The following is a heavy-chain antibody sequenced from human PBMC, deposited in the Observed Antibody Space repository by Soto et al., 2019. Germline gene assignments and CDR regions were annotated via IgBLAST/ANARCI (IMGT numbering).Heavy chain of an antibody. D-gene: IGHD1-20*01. Sequence: PGGSLRLSCAASGFTFSGSAMHWVRQASGKGLEWVGRIRSKANSYATAYAASVKGRFTISRDDSKNTAYLQMNSLKTEDTAVYYCTRPTLNNNFDYWGQGTLVTVSS. CDR2: IRSKANSYAT. V-gene: IGHV3-73*01. CDR3: TRPTLNNNFDY. CDR1: GFTFSGSA. J-gene: IGHJ4*02.